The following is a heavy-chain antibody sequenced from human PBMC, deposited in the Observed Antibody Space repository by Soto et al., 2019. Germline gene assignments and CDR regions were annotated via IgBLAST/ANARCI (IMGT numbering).Heavy chain of an antibody. CDR3: ARALFGSGYDFWSGPDAFDI. D-gene: IGHD3-3*01. CDR1: GGSISSSSYY. J-gene: IGHJ3*02. CDR2: IYYSGST. Sequence: PSETLSLTCTVSGGSISSSSYYWGWIRQPPGKGLEWIGSIYYSGSTYYNPSLKSRVTISVDTSKNQFSLKLSSVTAADTAVYYCARALFGSGYDFWSGPDAFDIWGQGTMVTVSS. V-gene: IGHV4-39*07.